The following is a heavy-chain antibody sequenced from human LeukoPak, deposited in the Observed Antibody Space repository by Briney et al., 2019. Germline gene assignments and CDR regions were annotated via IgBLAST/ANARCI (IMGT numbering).Heavy chain of an antibody. J-gene: IGHJ3*02. CDR2: ISGSGGST. Sequence: GGSLRLSCAASGFTFSSYAMSWVRQAPGKGLEWVSAISGSGGSTYYADSVKGRFTISRDNSKNTLYLQMNSLRAEDTAVYYCAKAQLRTIVALDAFDIWGQGTVVTVSS. CDR1: GFTFSSYA. CDR3: AKAQLRTIVALDAFDI. D-gene: IGHD5-12*01. V-gene: IGHV3-23*01.